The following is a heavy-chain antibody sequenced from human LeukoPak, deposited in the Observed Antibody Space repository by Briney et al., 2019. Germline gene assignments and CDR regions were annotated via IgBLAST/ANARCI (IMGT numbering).Heavy chain of an antibody. CDR1: GFTFSSYW. CDR2: IMQDGGEK. J-gene: IGHJ4*02. V-gene: IGHV3-7*01. Sequence: HPGGSLRLSCAVSGFTFSSYWMSWVRQAPGKGLEWVANIMQDGGEKYYVDSVKGRFTISRDNAKNTLYLQMNSLRAEDTAIYYCARDRAPPDYSDRTPYFDSWGQGTLVTVSS. CDR3: ARDRAPPDYSDRTPYFDS. D-gene: IGHD3-22*01.